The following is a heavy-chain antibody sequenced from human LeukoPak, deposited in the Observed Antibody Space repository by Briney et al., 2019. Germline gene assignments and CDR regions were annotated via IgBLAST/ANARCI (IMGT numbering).Heavy chain of an antibody. CDR3: ARARTDLESGDLSYAFEI. Sequence: ASVKVSCKASGYTFISYDINWVRQAAGQGLEWMGCMNPNSGNTGYAEKFQGRVSITRDNPMSTAYLELSGLRPDDTAVYYCARARTDLESGDLSYAFEIWGQGTMITVS. V-gene: IGHV1-8*01. J-gene: IGHJ3*02. CDR1: GYTFISYD. CDR2: MNPNSGNT. D-gene: IGHD1-1*01.